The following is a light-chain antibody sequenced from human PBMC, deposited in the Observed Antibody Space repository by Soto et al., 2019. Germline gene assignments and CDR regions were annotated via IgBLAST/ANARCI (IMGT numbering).Light chain of an antibody. CDR3: QQYVSSPWA. CDR2: GAS. Sequence: ERVMTQSPATLSVSPGERATLSCRASQSVSSKLAWYQQKPGQAPRLLIYGASRRATGIPDRFSGSGSGTDFTLTISRLEPEDFAVYYCQQYVSSPWAFGQGTKVDIK. CDR1: QSVSSK. J-gene: IGKJ1*01. V-gene: IGKV3-20*01.